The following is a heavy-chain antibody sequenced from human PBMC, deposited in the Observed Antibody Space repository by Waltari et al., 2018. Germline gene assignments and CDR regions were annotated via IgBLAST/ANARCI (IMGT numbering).Heavy chain of an antibody. CDR1: GFTFNKYS. CDR3: ARDWFGETF. V-gene: IGHV3-48*04. D-gene: IGHD3-10*01. CDR2: IRHDSSDI. J-gene: IGHJ4*02. Sequence: EVQLVESGGGLVQPGGSLRLSCEASGFTFNKYSMIWVRQAPGKGLEWLSFIRHDSSDIYYADSVECRFSISRDNAQNSLFLHMNSLRVEDTAVYYCARDWFGETFWGQGTLVTVSS.